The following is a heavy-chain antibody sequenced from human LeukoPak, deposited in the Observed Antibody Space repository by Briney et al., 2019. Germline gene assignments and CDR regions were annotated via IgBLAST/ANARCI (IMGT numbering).Heavy chain of an antibody. V-gene: IGHV1-3*01. J-gene: IGHJ4*02. D-gene: IGHD6-19*01. CDR2: INAGNGNT. Sequence: ASVTVSCKASGYTFTIYAIHWVRQAPGQRLEWMGWINAGNGNTKYSQKFQGRVTITRDTSASTAYMELSSLRSEDTAVYYCARVGYSSDWYYFDFWGQGTLVTVSS. CDR3: ARVGYSSDWYYFDF. CDR1: GYTFTIYA.